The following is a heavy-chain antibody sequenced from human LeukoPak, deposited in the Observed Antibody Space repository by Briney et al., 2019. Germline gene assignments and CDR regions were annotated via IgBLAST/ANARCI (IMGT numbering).Heavy chain of an antibody. CDR1: GFTFSSYS. V-gene: IGHV3-21*01. CDR2: ISSSSSYI. Sequence: GGSLRLSCAASGFTFSSYSMNWVRQAPGKGLEWVSSISSSSSYIYYADSVKGRFTISRDNAKNSLYLQMNSLRAEDTAVYYCARVGLGQLDSVGAVESRYYFDYWGQGTLVTVSS. D-gene: IGHD6-6*01. J-gene: IGHJ4*02. CDR3: ARVGLGQLDSVGAVESRYYFDY.